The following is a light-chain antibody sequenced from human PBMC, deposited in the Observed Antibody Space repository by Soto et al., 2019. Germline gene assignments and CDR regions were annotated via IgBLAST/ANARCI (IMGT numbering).Light chain of an antibody. J-gene: IGLJ2*01. Sequence: QSVLTQPPSTSGTPGQRATISCSGSSSNIGSKSVNWYQQLPGAAPKLLIYSNNQRTSGVPDRFSGSKSVTSASQSISGLQSEDEGDYYCAAWDDSLNGVVFGGGTKLTVL. CDR2: SNN. V-gene: IGLV1-44*01. CDR1: SSNIGSKS. CDR3: AAWDDSLNGVV.